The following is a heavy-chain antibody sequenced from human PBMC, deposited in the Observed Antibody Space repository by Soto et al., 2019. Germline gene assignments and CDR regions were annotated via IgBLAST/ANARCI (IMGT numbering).Heavy chain of an antibody. J-gene: IGHJ6*03. V-gene: IGHV1-58*02. CDR1: GFTFTSSA. Sequence: QMQLVQSGPEVKKPGTSVKVSCKASGFTFTSSAMQWVRQARGQRLEWIGWIVVGSGNTNYAQKFQERVTITRDMSTSTAYMELSSLRSEDTAVYYCAATTHLRFLEIVVGYYYYYMDVWGKGTTVTVSS. D-gene: IGHD3-3*01. CDR2: IVVGSGNT. CDR3: AATTHLRFLEIVVGYYYYYMDV.